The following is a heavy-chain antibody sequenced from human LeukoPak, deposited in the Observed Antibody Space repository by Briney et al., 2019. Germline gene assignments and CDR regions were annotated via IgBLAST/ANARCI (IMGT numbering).Heavy chain of an antibody. CDR1: GFTFSSYS. CDR2: ISSSSSYI. V-gene: IGHV3-21*01. Sequence: GGSLRLSCAASGFTFSSYSMNWVRQAPGKGLEWISSISSSSSYIYYADSVKGRFTISRDNAKNSLYLQMNSLRAEDTAVYYCAREESSSSGYYFDYWGQGTLVTVSS. CDR3: AREESSSSGYYFDY. D-gene: IGHD6-6*01. J-gene: IGHJ4*02.